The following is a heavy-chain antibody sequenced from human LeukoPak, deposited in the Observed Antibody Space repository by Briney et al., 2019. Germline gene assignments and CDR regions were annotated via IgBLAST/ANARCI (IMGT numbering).Heavy chain of an antibody. CDR3: AKAFYMRHQLGGGAFDI. J-gene: IGHJ3*02. Sequence: GGSLRLSCAASGFTFSSYGMSWVRQAPGKGLEWVSAISGSGGSTYYADSVKGRFTISRDNSKNTLYLQMNSLTTEDTAIYYCAKAFYMRHQLGGGAFDIWGQGTVVTVSS. V-gene: IGHV3-23*01. D-gene: IGHD2/OR15-2a*01. CDR2: ISGSGGST. CDR1: GFTFSSYG.